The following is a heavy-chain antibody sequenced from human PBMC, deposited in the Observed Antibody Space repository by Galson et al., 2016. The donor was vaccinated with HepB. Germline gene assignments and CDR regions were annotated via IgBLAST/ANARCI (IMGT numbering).Heavy chain of an antibody. D-gene: IGHD3-10*01. CDR2: INPNSGGT. V-gene: IGHV1-2*04. CDR3: ARESLTRVRGAPLYGMDV. J-gene: IGHJ6*02. CDR1: GYTFIGYY. Sequence: SCKASGYTFIGYYIHWVRQAPGQGLEWMGWINPNSGGTNYAQKFQGWVTVTRDTSISTAYMEVSRLSSDDTAVYYCARESLTRVRGAPLYGMDVWGQGTTITVSS.